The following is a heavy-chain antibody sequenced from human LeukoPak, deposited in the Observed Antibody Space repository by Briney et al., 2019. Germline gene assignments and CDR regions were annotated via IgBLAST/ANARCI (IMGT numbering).Heavy chain of an antibody. V-gene: IGHV3-21*01. Sequence: PGGSLRLSCAASGFTFNTYNMNWVRQAPGKGLEWVSSISSSSSYIYYADSVKGRFTISRDNAKNSLYLQMNSLRAEDTAVYYCAVSRDGYNISPFDYWGQGTLVTVSS. CDR2: ISSSSSYI. J-gene: IGHJ4*02. D-gene: IGHD5-24*01. CDR1: GFTFNTYN. CDR3: AVSRDGYNISPFDY.